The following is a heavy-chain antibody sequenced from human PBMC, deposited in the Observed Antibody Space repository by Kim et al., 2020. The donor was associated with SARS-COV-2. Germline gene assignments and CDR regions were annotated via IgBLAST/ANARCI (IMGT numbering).Heavy chain of an antibody. CDR1: GFTFSSYA. Sequence: GGSLRLSCAASGFTFSSYAMSWVRQAPGKGLEWVSAISGSGGSTYYADSVKGRFTISRDNSKNTLYLQMNSLRAEDTAVYYCAIDSHFSSSWYHLGMDVWGQGTTVTVSS. D-gene: IGHD6-13*01. J-gene: IGHJ6*02. CDR2: ISGSGGST. V-gene: IGHV3-23*01. CDR3: AIDSHFSSSWYHLGMDV.